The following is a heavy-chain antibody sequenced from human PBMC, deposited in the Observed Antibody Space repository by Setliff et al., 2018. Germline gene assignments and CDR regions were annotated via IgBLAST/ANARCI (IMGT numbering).Heavy chain of an antibody. CDR2: IYHTEST. Sequence: SETLSLTCAVSSGSISFNNWWTWVRQPPGKGLEWIGEIYHTESTNYNPSLKSRVTISLDKSKNQFSLELSSVTAADTAVYYCARADEYYYDSSGYYYVYYFDYWGQGTLVTVSS. J-gene: IGHJ4*02. CDR1: SGSISFNNW. CDR3: ARADEYYYDSSGYYYVYYFDY. D-gene: IGHD3-22*01. V-gene: IGHV4-4*02.